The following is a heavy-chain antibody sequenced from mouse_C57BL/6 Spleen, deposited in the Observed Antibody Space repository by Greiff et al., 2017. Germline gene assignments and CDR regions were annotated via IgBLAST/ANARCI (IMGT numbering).Heavy chain of an antibody. V-gene: IGHV1-9*01. CDR3: ARDVSWFAY. Sequence: VQLQQSGAELMKPGASVKLSCKATGYTFTGYWIEWVKQRPGHGLEWIGEILPGSGSTNYNEKFKGNATFTADTSSNTAYMQRSSLTTEDSAIYYCARDVSWFAYWGQGPLVTVSA. CDR2: ILPGSGST. J-gene: IGHJ3*01. CDR1: GYTFTGYW.